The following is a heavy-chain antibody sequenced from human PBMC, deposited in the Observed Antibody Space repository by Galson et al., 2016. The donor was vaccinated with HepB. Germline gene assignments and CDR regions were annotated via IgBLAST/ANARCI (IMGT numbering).Heavy chain of an antibody. V-gene: IGHV4-39*01. CDR1: GGSISGNSYY. CDR2: MYYNGAT. Sequence: SETLSLTCIVSGGSISGNSYYWGWIRQSPGRGLEWIGSMYYNGATYYNPSLESRVTISVDTSKNEISLRLSSVTAADTAVYFCATGLSVAGKMYYRYMDVWGNGTTVTVSS. CDR3: ATGLSVAGKMYYRYMDV. J-gene: IGHJ6*03. D-gene: IGHD6-19*01.